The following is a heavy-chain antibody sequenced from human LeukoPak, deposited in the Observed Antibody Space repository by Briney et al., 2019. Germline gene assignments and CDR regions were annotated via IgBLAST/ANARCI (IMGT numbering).Heavy chain of an antibody. CDR1: GFTFSNYG. CDR3: AKVRKGVGAFDI. Sequence: GGSLRLSCAASGFTFSNYGMSWVRQAPGKGLEWVSGISNTGLTTYYIDSVKGRFTISRDSSKNTLNLQMDSLRTEDTAVYYCAKVRKGVGAFDIWGQGIMVTVSS. CDR2: ISNTGLTT. D-gene: IGHD3-16*01. V-gene: IGHV3-23*01. J-gene: IGHJ3*02.